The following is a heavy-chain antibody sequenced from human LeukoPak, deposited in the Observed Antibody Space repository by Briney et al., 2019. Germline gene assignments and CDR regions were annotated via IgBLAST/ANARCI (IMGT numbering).Heavy chain of an antibody. CDR2: LNPNSGGT. Sequence: ASVKVSCKASGYTFTGYFVHWVRQAPGRGLEWMGWLNPNSGGTNYPQKFQGRVTMTRDTSISTAYMELSRLTSDDTALYFCARGRGATYRPRLDYWGQGTLVTVSS. J-gene: IGHJ4*02. CDR1: GYTFTGYF. D-gene: IGHD4/OR15-4a*01. CDR3: ARGRGATYRPRLDY. V-gene: IGHV1-2*02.